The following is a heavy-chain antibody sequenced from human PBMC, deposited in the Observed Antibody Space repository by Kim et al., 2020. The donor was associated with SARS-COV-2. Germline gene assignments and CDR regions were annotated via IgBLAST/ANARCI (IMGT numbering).Heavy chain of an antibody. Sequence: GGSLRLSCAASGFTFSSYGMHWVRQAPGKGLELVAVIWYDGSNKYYADSVKGRFTISRDNSKNTLYLQMNSLRAEDTAVYYCARGRLADFDYWGQGTLVTVSS. CDR2: IWYDGSNK. CDR1: GFTFSSYG. CDR3: ARGRLADFDY. J-gene: IGHJ4*02. V-gene: IGHV3-33*01.